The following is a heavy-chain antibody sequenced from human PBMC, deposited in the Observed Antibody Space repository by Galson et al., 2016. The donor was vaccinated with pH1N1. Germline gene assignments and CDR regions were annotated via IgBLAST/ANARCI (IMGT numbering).Heavy chain of an antibody. Sequence: CAASGFTFGDYAMSWVRQAPGQGLEWVGFIRTKAYGGTTQYAASVKGRFTISRDDSKGIAYLQMNSLKSDDSAVYYCTRGRSLSTLGRIIVTDNFNYWGQGTLLTVSS. J-gene: IGHJ4*02. CDR2: IRTKAYGGTT. CDR1: GFTFGDYA. V-gene: IGHV3-49*04. D-gene: IGHD3-16*02. CDR3: TRGRSLSTLGRIIVTDNFNY.